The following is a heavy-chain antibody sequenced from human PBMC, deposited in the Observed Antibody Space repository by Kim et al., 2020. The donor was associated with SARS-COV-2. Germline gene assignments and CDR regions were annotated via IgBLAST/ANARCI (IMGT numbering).Heavy chain of an antibody. V-gene: IGHV3-30*18. CDR1: GFTFSTYG. CDR3: AKAVLRGVKYYYYGMDV. Sequence: GGSLRLSCEVSGFTFSTYGMYWVRQAPGKGLEWVAVISYDGSKNYYADSVKGRFTISRDNSKNTLFLQMNSLRAEDTAVYYCAKAVLRGVKYYYYGMDVWGEGTTVTVSS. CDR2: ISYDGSKN. J-gene: IGHJ6*04. D-gene: IGHD3-10*01.